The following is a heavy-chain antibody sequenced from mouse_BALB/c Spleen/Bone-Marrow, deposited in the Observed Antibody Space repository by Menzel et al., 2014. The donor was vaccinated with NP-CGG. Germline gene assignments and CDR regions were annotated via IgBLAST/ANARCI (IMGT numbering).Heavy chain of an antibody. D-gene: IGHD2-3*01. CDR2: ISSGGSYT. CDR3: ARRDGGPMDY. CDR1: GFTFSNYG. Sequence: EVKLVESGGDLVKPGGSLKLSCAASGFTFSNYGMSWVRQTTDKRLEWVATISSGGSYTYYPDSVKGRFTISRDNAENTLYLQMSSLKAEDTAMYYCARRDGGPMDYWGQGTSVTVS. V-gene: IGHV5-6*02. J-gene: IGHJ4*01.